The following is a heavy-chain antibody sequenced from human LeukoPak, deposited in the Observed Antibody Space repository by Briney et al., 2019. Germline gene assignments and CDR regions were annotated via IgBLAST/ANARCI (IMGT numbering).Heavy chain of an antibody. V-gene: IGHV1-46*01. CDR2: INPSGGST. CDR1: GYTFTSYY. CDR3: ARDLSKQWLVGLRFDP. D-gene: IGHD6-19*01. J-gene: IGHJ5*02. Sequence: ASVKVSCKASGYTFTSYYMHWVRQAPGQGLEWMGIINPSGGSTSYAQKFQGRVTMTRDTSTSTVYMELSSLRSEDTAVYYCARDLSKQWLVGLRFDPRGQGTLVTVSS.